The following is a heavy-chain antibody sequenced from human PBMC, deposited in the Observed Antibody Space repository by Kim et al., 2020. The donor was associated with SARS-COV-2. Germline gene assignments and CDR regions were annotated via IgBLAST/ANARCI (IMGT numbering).Heavy chain of an antibody. J-gene: IGHJ4*02. D-gene: IGHD3-16*02. CDR3: TRVIWGTYRYTDY. Sequence: ASVKVSCKASGYTFTMNAISWVRQAPGQGLEWMGWINTDTGNPTYAQAFTRRFVFSVDTSVTTAYLQISSLEPEDTALYYYTRVIWGTYRYTDYWGQGTL. CDR1: GYTFTMNA. CDR2: INTDTGNP. V-gene: IGHV7-4-1*02.